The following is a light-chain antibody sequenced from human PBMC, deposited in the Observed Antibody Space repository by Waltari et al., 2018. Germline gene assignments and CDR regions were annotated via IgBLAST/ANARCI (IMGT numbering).Light chain of an antibody. CDR3: HQYYTTLRT. V-gene: IGKV4-1*01. J-gene: IGKJ1*01. CDR1: QSVLYSSNNKNY. Sequence: DVVMTQSPDSLAVSLGERATINCKSSQSVLYSSNNKNYLAWYQQKPGQPPKLLLYWASTRASGAPDRFSGSGSGTDFTLTISSLQAEDVAVYYCHQYYTTLRTFGQGTRVEIK. CDR2: WAS.